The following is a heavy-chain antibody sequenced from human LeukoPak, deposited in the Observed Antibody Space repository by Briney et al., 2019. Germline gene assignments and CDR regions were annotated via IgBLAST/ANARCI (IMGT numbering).Heavy chain of an antibody. V-gene: IGHV3-13*01. CDR2: IGTAGDT. J-gene: IGHJ5*02. D-gene: IGHD2-15*01. Sequence: GGSLRLSCAASGFTFSSYDMHWVRQATGKGLEWVSAIGTAGDTYYPGSVKGRFTTSRENAKNSLYLQMNSLRAGDTAVYYCARGTRYCSGGSCYSGASNWFDPWGQGTLVTVSS. CDR1: GFTFSSYD. CDR3: ARGTRYCSGGSCYSGASNWFDP.